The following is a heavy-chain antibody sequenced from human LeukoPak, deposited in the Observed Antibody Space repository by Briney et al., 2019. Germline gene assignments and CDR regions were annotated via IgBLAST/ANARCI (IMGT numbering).Heavy chain of an antibody. J-gene: IGHJ6*02. D-gene: IGHD2-15*01. CDR3: ARDALLGDYYGMDV. CDR2: ISSSSSTI. V-gene: IGHV3-48*01. CDR1: GFTFSSYS. Sequence: GGSLRLSCAASGFTFSSYSTNWVRQAPGRGLEWVSYISSSSSTIYYADSVKGRFTISRDNAKNSLYLQMNSLRAEDTAVYYCARDALLGDYYGMDVWGQGTTVTVSS.